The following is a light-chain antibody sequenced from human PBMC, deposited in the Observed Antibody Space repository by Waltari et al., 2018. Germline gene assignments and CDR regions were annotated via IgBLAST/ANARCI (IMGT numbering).Light chain of an antibody. CDR3: QSYDSSPGVV. V-gene: IGLV1-40*01. CDR1: SSNIGAGYD. CDR2: GNG. J-gene: IGLJ2*01. Sequence: QSVLTQPPSVSGAPGQRVTISCTGSSSNIGAGYDVHWYQQLPGTAPKLLIYGNGSRPSGVPDRFSGSKSGTSASLAITGLQAKDEADYYCQSYDSSPGVVFGGGTKLTVL.